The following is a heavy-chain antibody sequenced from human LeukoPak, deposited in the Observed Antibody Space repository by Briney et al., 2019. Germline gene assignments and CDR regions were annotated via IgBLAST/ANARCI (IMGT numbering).Heavy chain of an antibody. D-gene: IGHD3-10*01. V-gene: IGHV3-30-3*01. CDR3: AREITMVRGVIMVPPDV. Sequence: PGRSLRLSCAASGFTFSSYAMHWVRQAPGKGLEWVAVISYDGSNKYYADSVRGRFTNSRDNSKNTLYLQMSSLRAEDTAVYYCAREITMVRGVIMVPPDVWGQGTTVTVSS. CDR2: ISYDGSNK. J-gene: IGHJ6*02. CDR1: GFTFSSYA.